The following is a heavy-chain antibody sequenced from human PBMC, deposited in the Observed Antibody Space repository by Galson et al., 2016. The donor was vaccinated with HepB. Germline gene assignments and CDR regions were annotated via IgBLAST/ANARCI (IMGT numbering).Heavy chain of an antibody. D-gene: IGHD2-21*02. CDR1: GFTFSRYG. Sequence: SVRLSCAASGFTFSRYGMHWVRQAPGKGLEWVAVISYDGGDKHYADSVKGRFTVSRDNSKNTLFLQMDSLRVEDTAVYYCAKLDCGRDCPRDDWGQGTQVTVS. V-gene: IGHV3-30*19. CDR2: ISYDGGDK. J-gene: IGHJ4*02. CDR3: AKLDCGRDCPRDD.